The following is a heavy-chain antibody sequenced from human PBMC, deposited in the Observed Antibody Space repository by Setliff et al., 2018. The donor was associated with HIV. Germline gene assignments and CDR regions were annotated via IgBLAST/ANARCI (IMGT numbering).Heavy chain of an antibody. V-gene: IGHV4-59*10. CDR1: GGSFSDFY. CDR3: ARYVSDWFYIDS. Sequence: PSETLSLTCAVFGGSFSDFYWSWIRQPAGKGLEWIGRIYSDGSTNYNPSLKSRVTMSVDTSKNQFSLKLSSVTAADTAVYYCARYVSDWFYIDSWGQGTLVTVSS. CDR2: IYSDGST. J-gene: IGHJ4*02. D-gene: IGHD3-9*01.